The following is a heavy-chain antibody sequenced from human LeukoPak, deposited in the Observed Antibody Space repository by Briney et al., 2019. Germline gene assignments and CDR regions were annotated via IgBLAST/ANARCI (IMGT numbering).Heavy chain of an antibody. J-gene: IGHJ3*02. V-gene: IGHV3-73*01. CDR2: IRSKPNNYST. Sequence: AGGSLRLPCATSGFSFSDSAIHWVRQASGKGLEWLGRIRSKPNNYSTEYAASLKGRFTISRDESRNTAYLQMNTLNTEDTALYYCTRRINGSGSYHAYDIWGQGTLVTVSS. CDR1: GFSFSDSA. D-gene: IGHD3-10*01. CDR3: TRRINGSGSYHAYDI.